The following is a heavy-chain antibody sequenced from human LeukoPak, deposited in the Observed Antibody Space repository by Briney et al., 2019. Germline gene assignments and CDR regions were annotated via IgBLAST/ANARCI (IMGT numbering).Heavy chain of an antibody. CDR2: INHSGTT. V-gene: IGHV4-34*01. D-gene: IGHD1-1*01. CDR1: GGSLSGFY. J-gene: IGHJ5*02. CDR3: ARASSFDKTTRWNPAYFGP. Sequence: SETLSLTCAVHGGSLSGFYWSWIPQPPGKGLEWIGEINHSGTTNYNPSLKSRVTISVDTSKNQVSLDLASVTAADTAVYYCARASSFDKTTRWNPAYFGPWGPGSLVTVAS.